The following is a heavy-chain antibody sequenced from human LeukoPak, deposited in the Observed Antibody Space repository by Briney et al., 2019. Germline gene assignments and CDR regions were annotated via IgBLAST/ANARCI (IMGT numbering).Heavy chain of an antibody. CDR2: INHSGST. D-gene: IGHD3-10*01. J-gene: IGHJ6*03. V-gene: IGHV4-34*01. CDR1: GGSFSGYY. Sequence: PSETLSLTCAVYGGSFSGYYWSWIRQPPGKGLEWIGEINHSGSTNYNPSLKSRVTISVDTSKNQFSLKLSSVTAEDTAVYYCARKGRESKYYYYYYMDVWGKGTTVTVSS. CDR3: ARKGRESKYYYYYYMDV.